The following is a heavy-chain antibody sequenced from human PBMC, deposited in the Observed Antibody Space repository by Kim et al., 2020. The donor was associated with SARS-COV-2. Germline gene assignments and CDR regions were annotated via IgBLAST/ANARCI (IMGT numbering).Heavy chain of an antibody. V-gene: IGHV3-7*03. Sequence: CVDSVKGRFTISRDNDENSLYLERNGLRADDTAVYYCGREGFGEENAFDIWGQGTMVTVSS. D-gene: IGHD3-10*01. CDR3: GREGFGEENAFDI. J-gene: IGHJ3*02.